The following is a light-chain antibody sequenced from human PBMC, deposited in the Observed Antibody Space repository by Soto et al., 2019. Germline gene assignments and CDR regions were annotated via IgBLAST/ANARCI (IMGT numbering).Light chain of an antibody. CDR1: SSNIGAGYD. CDR3: QSYDSSLSAGV. CDR2: GNS. V-gene: IGLV1-40*01. J-gene: IGLJ3*02. Sequence: QPVLTQPPSLSGTPGQRVTISCTGSSSNIGAGYDVHWYQQLPGTAPKLLIYGNSNRPSGVPDRFSGSKSGTSASLAITGLQAEDEADYYCQSYDSSLSAGVFGGGTQLTVL.